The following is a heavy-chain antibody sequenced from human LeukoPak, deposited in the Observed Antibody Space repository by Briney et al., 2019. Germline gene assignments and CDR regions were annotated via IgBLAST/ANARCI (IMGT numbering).Heavy chain of an antibody. D-gene: IGHD2-2*01. V-gene: IGHV1-2*02. Sequence: ASVKASCKASGYTFTSYDINWVRQATGQGLEWMGWINPNSGGTNYAQKFQGRVTMTRDTSISTAYMELSRLRSDDTAVYYCARDRVKGYCSSTSCSHFDYWGQGTLVTVSS. CDR2: INPNSGGT. CDR3: ARDRVKGYCSSTSCSHFDY. J-gene: IGHJ4*02. CDR1: GYTFTSYD.